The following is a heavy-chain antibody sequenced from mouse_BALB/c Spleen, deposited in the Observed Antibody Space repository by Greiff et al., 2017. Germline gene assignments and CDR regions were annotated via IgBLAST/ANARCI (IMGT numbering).Heavy chain of an antibody. D-gene: IGHD4-1*01. J-gene: IGHJ2*01. CDR1: GFTFSSFG. CDR3: ARDGTPFDY. CDR2: ISSGSSTI. V-gene: IGHV5-17*02. Sequence: EVMLVESGGGLVQPGGSRKLSCAASGFTFSSFGMHWVRQAPEKGLEWVAYISSGSSTIYYADTVKGRFTISRDNPKNTLFLQMTSLRSEDTAMYYCARDGTPFDYWGQGTTLTVSS.